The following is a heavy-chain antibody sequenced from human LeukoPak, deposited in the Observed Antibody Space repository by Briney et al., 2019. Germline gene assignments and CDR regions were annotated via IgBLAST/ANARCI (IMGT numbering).Heavy chain of an antibody. V-gene: IGHV3-23*01. Sequence: PGGSLRLSCAASGFTFSSYAMSWVRQAPGKGLEWVSAISGSGGSTYYADSVKGRFTISRDNSKNTLYLQMNSLRAEDTAVYYCARGAPDYGGNHDAFDIWGQGTMVTVSS. CDR1: GFTFSSYA. CDR2: ISGSGGST. D-gene: IGHD4-17*01. CDR3: ARGAPDYGGNHDAFDI. J-gene: IGHJ3*02.